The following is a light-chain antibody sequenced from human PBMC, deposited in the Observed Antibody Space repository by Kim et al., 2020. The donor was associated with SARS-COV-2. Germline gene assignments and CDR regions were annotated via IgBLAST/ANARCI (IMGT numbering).Light chain of an antibody. J-gene: IGLJ3*02. CDR1: SLRSYY. Sequence: ALGQTVRITCQGDSLRSYYASWYQQKSGQAPLLVIYGKNNRPSGIPDRFSGSSSGNTASLTITGAQAEDEADYYCNSRDSSGNPWVFGGGTKLTVL. V-gene: IGLV3-19*01. CDR2: GKN. CDR3: NSRDSSGNPWV.